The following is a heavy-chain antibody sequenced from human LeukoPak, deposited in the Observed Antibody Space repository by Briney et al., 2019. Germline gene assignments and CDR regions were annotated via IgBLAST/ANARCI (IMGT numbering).Heavy chain of an antibody. D-gene: IGHD6-25*01. J-gene: IGHJ4*02. CDR3: ARRGYSSGWNRFDY. CDR1: GFTFSNYW. V-gene: IGHV3-7*01. Sequence: GGSLRLSCAASGFTFSNYWMSWVRQAPGKGLGWVANIKQDRSEKYYVDSVKGRFTISRDNAKNSLYLQMNSLRAEDTAVYYCARRGYSSGWNRFDYWGQGTLVTVSS. CDR2: IKQDRSEK.